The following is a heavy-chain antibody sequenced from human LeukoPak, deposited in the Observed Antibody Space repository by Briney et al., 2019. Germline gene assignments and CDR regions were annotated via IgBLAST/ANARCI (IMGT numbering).Heavy chain of an antibody. CDR2: MNPNSGNT. V-gene: IGHV1-8*03. CDR1: GYTFTSYD. CDR3: ARGSLAAAGEPNWFDP. J-gene: IGHJ5*02. Sequence: GASVKVSCKASGYTFTSYDINWVRQATGQGLEWMGWMNPNSGNTGYAQKFQGRVTITRNTSISTAYMELSSLRSEDTAVYYCARGSLAAAGEPNWFDPWGQGTLVTVSS. D-gene: IGHD6-13*01.